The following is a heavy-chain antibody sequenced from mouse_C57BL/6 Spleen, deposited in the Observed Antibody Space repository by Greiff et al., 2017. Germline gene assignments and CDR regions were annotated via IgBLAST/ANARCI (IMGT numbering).Heavy chain of an antibody. J-gene: IGHJ1*03. CDR1: GYSFTGYY. Sequence: EVQLQQSGPELVKPGASVKISCKASGYSFTGYYMNWVKQSPEKSLEWIGEINPSTGGTTYNQKFKAKATLTVDKSSSTAYMQLKSLTSEDSAVYYCAREITTVVAEGYWYFDVWGTGTTVTVSS. CDR2: INPSTGGT. V-gene: IGHV1-42*01. D-gene: IGHD1-1*01. CDR3: AREITTVVAEGYWYFDV.